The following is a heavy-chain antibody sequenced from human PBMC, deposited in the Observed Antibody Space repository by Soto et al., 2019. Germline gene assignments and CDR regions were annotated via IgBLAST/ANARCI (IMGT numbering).Heavy chain of an antibody. Sequence: GRSLRLSKGASGFTFRNFEMRWVRQAAGKGLEWVSAISGSGGSTYYADSVKGRFTISRDNSKNTLYLQMNSLRAEDTAVYYCAKDPLYRIAAAGFFDPWGQGTLVTVSS. J-gene: IGHJ5*02. CDR3: AKDPLYRIAAAGFFDP. CDR1: GFTFRNFE. D-gene: IGHD6-13*01. V-gene: IGHV3-23*01. CDR2: ISGSGGST.